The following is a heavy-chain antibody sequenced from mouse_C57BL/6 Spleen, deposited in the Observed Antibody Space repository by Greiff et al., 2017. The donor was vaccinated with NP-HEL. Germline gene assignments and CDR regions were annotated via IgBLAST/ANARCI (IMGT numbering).Heavy chain of an antibody. CDR1: GYTFTDYN. CDR3: ARGIYYGNYEGGFDY. J-gene: IGHJ2*01. V-gene: IGHV1-22*01. D-gene: IGHD2-1*01. Sequence: VQLKQSGPELVKPGASVKMSCKASGYTFTDYNMHWVKQSHGKSLEWIGYINPNNGGTSYNQKFKGKATLTVNKSSSTAYMELRSLTSEDSAVYYCARGIYYGNYEGGFDYWGQGTTLTVSS. CDR2: INPNNGGT.